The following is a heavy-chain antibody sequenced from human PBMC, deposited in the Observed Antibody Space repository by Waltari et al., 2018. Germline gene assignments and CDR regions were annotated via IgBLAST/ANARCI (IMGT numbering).Heavy chain of an antibody. CDR2: IYYSGRT. J-gene: IGHJ4*02. D-gene: IGHD6-19*01. CDR3: ARVRGGSSGWYPNW. Sequence: QLQLQESGPGLVKPSETLSLTCTVSGGSISSSSYYWGWIRQPPGKGLEWIGSIYYSGRTYYNPSLKSRVTISVDTSKNQFSLKLSSVTAADTAVYYCARVRGGSSGWYPNWWGQGTLVTVSS. CDR1: GGSISSSSYY. V-gene: IGHV4-39*07.